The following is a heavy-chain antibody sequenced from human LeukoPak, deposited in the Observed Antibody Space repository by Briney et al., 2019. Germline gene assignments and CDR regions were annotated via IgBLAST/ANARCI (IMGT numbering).Heavy chain of an antibody. D-gene: IGHD3-9*01. CDR3: AKRDILTAYRYFFDY. Sequence: QPGGSLRLSCAASGFTFSTSGMSWVRQAPGKGLEWVSAISGSGGSTYYADSVKGRFTISRDNSKNTLFLQMSGLRAEDTAVYYCAKRDILTAYRYFFDYWGQGTLVTVSS. CDR2: ISGSGGST. V-gene: IGHV3-23*01. J-gene: IGHJ4*02. CDR1: GFTFSTSG.